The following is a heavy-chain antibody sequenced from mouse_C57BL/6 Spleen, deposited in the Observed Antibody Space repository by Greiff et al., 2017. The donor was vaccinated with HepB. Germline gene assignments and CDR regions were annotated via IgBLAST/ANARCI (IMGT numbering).Heavy chain of an antibody. CDR1: GYTFTSYW. J-gene: IGHJ2*01. CDR3: ARSITTEGGY. Sequence: QVQLKQPGAELVMPGASVKLSCKASGYTFTSYWMHWVKQRPGQGLEWIGEIDPSDSYTNYNQKFKGKSTLTVDKSSSTAYMQLSSLTSEDSAVYYCARSITTEGGYWGQGTTLTVSS. V-gene: IGHV1-69*01. D-gene: IGHD1-1*01. CDR2: IDPSDSYT.